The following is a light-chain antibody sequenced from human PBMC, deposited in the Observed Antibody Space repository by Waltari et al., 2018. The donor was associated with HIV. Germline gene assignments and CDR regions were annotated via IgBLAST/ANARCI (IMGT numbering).Light chain of an antibody. CDR1: SSDVGGYNY. Sequence: QSALTQPPSASGSPGQSVTISCTGTSSDVGGYNYVSWYQQHPGKAPKLMIYEVSKRPSGVPDRFSGSKSGNTASLAITGLLAEDEADYYCQSYDSSLSVWVFGGGTKLTVL. CDR3: QSYDSSLSVWV. CDR2: EVS. J-gene: IGLJ3*02. V-gene: IGLV2-8*01.